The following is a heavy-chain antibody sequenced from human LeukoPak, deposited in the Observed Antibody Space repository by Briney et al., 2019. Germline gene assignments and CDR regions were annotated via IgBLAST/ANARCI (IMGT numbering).Heavy chain of an antibody. V-gene: IGHV3-23*01. D-gene: IGHD1-14*01. CDR3: AKPAKTDYADY. CDR2: ISGSGAST. CDR1: GFTFTTYG. J-gene: IGHJ4*02. Sequence: RSLRLSCAASGFTFTTYGVSWVRQAPGKGLEWVSGISGSGASTYYADSVKGRFTISRDNSKNTAYLQMNSLRAEDTALYYCAKPAKTDYADYWGQGTLVTVSS.